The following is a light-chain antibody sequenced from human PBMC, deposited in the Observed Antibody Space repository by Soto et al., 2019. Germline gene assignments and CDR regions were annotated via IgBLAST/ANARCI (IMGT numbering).Light chain of an antibody. CDR1: QSVSSSY. CDR3: QQYGSSPK. J-gene: IGKJ1*01. Sequence: EIVLTQSPGTLSLSPGERATLSCRASQSVSSSYLAWYQQKPGQAPRLLIYGASSRATGIPDRFSGSGSGTDFTLTISGLEPEDFAVYYCQQYGSSPKFGQGTKVDIK. CDR2: GAS. V-gene: IGKV3-20*01.